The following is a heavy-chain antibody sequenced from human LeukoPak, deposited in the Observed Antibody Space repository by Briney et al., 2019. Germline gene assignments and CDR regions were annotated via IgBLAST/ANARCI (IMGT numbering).Heavy chain of an antibody. D-gene: IGHD1-7*01. CDR1: GFTFSSYS. V-gene: IGHV3-30*18. Sequence: GGSLRPSCAASGFTFSSYSMNWVRQAPGKGLEWVAVISYDGSDKFYADSVKGRFTISRDNSKNTLYLQMNSLRTEDTAVYYCAKNRVVFNLNYAYYFDYWGQGTLVTVSS. CDR3: AKNRVVFNLNYAYYFDY. CDR2: ISYDGSDK. J-gene: IGHJ4*02.